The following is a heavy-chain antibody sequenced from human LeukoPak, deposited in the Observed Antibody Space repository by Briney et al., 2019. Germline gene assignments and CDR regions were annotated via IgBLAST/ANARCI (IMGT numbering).Heavy chain of an antibody. V-gene: IGHV3-53*01. D-gene: IGHD6-19*01. Sequence: PEGSLRLSCAASGFTVSNNNMNWVRQAPGKGLEWVSVISSGGGTYYADSVKGRFTISRDNSKNTLYLQMNSLRAEDTAIYYCAKDARRSDGWYFFDHWGQGALVTVSS. CDR1: GFTVSNNN. CDR2: ISSGGGT. CDR3: AKDARRSDGWYFFDH. J-gene: IGHJ4*02.